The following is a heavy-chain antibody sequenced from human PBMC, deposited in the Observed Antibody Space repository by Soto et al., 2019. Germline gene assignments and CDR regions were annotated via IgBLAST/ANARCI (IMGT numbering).Heavy chain of an antibody. CDR2: IYDRGST. CDR3: ASSGDCSSTSCSYYYYGMDV. CDR1: GGSISSGGYY. J-gene: IGHJ6*02. Sequence: SETMSLTCTVSGGSISSGGYYWSWIRQHPGKGLEWIGEIYDRGSTNYNPSLKSRVTISVDKSKNQFSLKLSSVTAADTAVYYCASSGDCSSTSCSYYYYGMDVWGQGTTVTVSS. D-gene: IGHD2-2*03. V-gene: IGHV4-39*07.